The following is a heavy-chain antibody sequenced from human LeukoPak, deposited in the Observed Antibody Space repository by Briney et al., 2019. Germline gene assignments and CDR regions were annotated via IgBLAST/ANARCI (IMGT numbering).Heavy chain of an antibody. CDR1: GFTFNNAW. D-gene: IGHD1-1*01. CDR3: TTGGRHGAFQFDS. CDR2: IKSETDGGAT. J-gene: IGHJ4*02. V-gene: IGHV3-15*01. Sequence: PGGSLRLSCAASGFTFNNAWMSWVRQAPGKGLEWVARIKSETDGGATHYAAPVQGRFTISRDDSEKTLFLQMNSLKTEDTAVYYCTTGGRHGAFQFDSWGQGTLVTVSS.